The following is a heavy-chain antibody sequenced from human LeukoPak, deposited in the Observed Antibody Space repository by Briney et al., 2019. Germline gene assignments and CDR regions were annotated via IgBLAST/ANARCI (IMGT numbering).Heavy chain of an antibody. J-gene: IGHJ4*02. CDR3: ARDPETHYYGSGSYYPI. Sequence: ASVKVSCKVSGYTLTELSMHWVRQAPGQGLEWMGWINPNSGGTNYAQKFQGWVTMTRDTSISTAYMELSRLRSDDTAVYYCARDPETHYYGSGSYYPIWGQGTLVTVSS. CDR1: GYTLTELS. D-gene: IGHD3-10*01. V-gene: IGHV1-2*04. CDR2: INPNSGGT.